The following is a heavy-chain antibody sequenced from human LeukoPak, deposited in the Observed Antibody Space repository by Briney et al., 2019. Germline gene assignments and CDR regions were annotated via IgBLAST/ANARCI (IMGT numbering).Heavy chain of an antibody. CDR2: INPNSGGT. CDR1: GYTFTGYY. D-gene: IGHD3-3*01. Sequence: GASVKVSCKASGYTFTGYYMHWVRQAPGQGLEWMGWINPNSGGTNYAQKFQGRVTMTRDTSISTAYMELSRLRSDDTAVYYCARNREPITIFGVVILGDWGQGTLVTVSS. J-gene: IGHJ4*02. V-gene: IGHV1-2*02. CDR3: ARNREPITIFGVVILGD.